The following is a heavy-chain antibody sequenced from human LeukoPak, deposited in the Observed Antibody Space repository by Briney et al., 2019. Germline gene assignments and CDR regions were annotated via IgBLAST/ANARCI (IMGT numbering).Heavy chain of an antibody. J-gene: IGHJ4*02. V-gene: IGHV4-34*01. CDR3: ARGFINTGDY. CDR1: GGSFSGYY. CDR2: INHSGST. D-gene: IGHD3-10*01. Sequence: PSETLSLTCAVYGGSFSGYYWSWIRQPPGKGLEWIGEINHSGSTYYNPSLKSRVTISLDTSKNQFSLKLSSVTAADTAVYYCARGFINTGDYWGQGTLVTVSS.